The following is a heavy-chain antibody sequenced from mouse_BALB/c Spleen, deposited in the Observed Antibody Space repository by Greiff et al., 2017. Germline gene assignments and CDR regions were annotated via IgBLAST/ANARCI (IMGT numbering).Heavy chain of an antibody. V-gene: IGHV5-6*01. CDR1: GFTFSSHG. CDR2: ISSGGSYT. CDR3: ARHEEYYYAMDY. Sequence: EVQRVESGGDLVKPGGSLKLSCAASGFTFSSHGMSWVRQTPDKRLEWVATISSGGSYTYYPDSVKGRFTISRDNAKNTLYLQMSSLKSEDTAMYYCARHEEYYYAMDYWGQGTSVTVSS. J-gene: IGHJ4*01.